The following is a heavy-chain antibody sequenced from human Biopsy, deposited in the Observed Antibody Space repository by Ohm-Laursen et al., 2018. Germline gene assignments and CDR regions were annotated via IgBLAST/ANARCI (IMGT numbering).Heavy chain of an antibody. D-gene: IGHD3-22*01. CDR1: GDAISSYY. Sequence: GTLSLTCTVSGDAISSYYWSWIRQPPGKGLQWIGYVYYTGCTDYNPSLQSRVTISVDTSKKHFSLRLRSLTPAEPAIYYCARDRGYYSDRTVPGYFDLWGRDTLVTVSS. CDR2: VYYTGCT. CDR3: ARDRGYYSDRTVPGYFDL. V-gene: IGHV4-59*12. J-gene: IGHJ2*01.